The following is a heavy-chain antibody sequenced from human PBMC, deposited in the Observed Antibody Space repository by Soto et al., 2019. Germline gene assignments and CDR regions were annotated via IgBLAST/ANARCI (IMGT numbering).Heavy chain of an antibody. CDR2: IKSKTDGGTT. CDR1: GFTFTNAW. Sequence: PGGSLRLSCAASGFTFTNAWMNWVRQAPGKGLEWVGRIKSKTDGGTTDYAAPVKGRFTISRDDSENTLYLQMNSLKTEDTAFYYCATVKSGYFSPTDYWGQGTLVTVSS. D-gene: IGHD3-3*01. J-gene: IGHJ4*02. CDR3: ATVKSGYFSPTDY. V-gene: IGHV3-15*07.